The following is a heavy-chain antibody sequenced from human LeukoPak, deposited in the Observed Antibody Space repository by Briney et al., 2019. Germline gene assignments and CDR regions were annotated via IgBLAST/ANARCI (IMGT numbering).Heavy chain of an antibody. CDR2: ISGTSNTI. V-gene: IGHV3-48*01. Sequence: GGSLRLSCVGSGFTFSSYSMNWVRQAPGKGLEWVSYISGTSNTIYYADSVKGRFTVSRDNAKNSLYLQINSLRAEDTAIYYCARDLGSYSSGWYMGFDYWGQGTLVTVSS. J-gene: IGHJ4*02. CDR3: ARDLGSYSSGWYMGFDY. CDR1: GFTFSSYS. D-gene: IGHD6-19*01.